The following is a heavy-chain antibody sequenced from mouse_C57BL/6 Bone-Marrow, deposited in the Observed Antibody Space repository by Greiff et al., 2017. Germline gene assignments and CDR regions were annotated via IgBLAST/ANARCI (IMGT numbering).Heavy chain of an antibody. V-gene: IGHV5-6*02. D-gene: IGHD2-2*01. CDR2: ISSGGSYT. CDR3: ARRAMVTTPYYFDY. J-gene: IGHJ2*01. Sequence: EVKLQESGGDLVKPGGSLKLSCAASGFTFSSYGMSWVRQTPDKRLEWVATISSGGSYTYYPDSVTGRFTISRDNAKNTLYLQMSSLKSEDTAMYYCARRAMVTTPYYFDYWGQGTTLTVSS. CDR1: GFTFSSYG.